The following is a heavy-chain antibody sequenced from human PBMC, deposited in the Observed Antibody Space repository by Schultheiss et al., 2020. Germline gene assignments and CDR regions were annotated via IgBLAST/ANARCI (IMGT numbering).Heavy chain of an antibody. J-gene: IGHJ6*03. CDR3: AKGEGYYGSRSHNEPGSRYYYMAV. D-gene: IGHD3-10*01. Sequence: GSLKISCAASGFTFSTYAVTWVRQAPGKGLEWVSGISDNAVNTYYADSVRGRFTISRDNSKNTLYLQMNSLRAEDTAVYYCAKGEGYYGSRSHNEPGSRYYYMAVWGKGPAVTVSS. V-gene: IGHV3-23*01. CDR2: ISDNAVNT. CDR1: GFTFSTYA.